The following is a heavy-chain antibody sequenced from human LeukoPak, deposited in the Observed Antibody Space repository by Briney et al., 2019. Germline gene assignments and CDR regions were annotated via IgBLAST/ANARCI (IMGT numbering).Heavy chain of an antibody. V-gene: IGHV4-39*07. Sequence: SETLSLTCTVSGGSISSSSYYWGWIRQPPGKGLEWIGSIYYSGSTYYNPSLKSRVTISVDTSKNQFSLKLSSVTAADTAVYYCARDSYFGGGPDLDYWGQGTLVTVSS. CDR1: GGSISSSSYY. CDR2: IYYSGST. J-gene: IGHJ4*02. CDR3: ARDSYFGGGPDLDY. D-gene: IGHD3-16*01.